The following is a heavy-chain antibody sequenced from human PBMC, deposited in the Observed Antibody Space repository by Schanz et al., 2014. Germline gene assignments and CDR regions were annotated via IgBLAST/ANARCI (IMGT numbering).Heavy chain of an antibody. Sequence: VQLVESGGGLVKPGGSLRLSCAASGFNFRSYAMSWVRQAPGKGLEWVSGISSSGGSTYYVDSVKGRFTISRDNSKNTLYLQMNSLRPEDTALYYCAKDAYGSGSYDIYWGQGTLXTVSS. CDR1: GFNFRSYA. CDR2: ISSSGGST. J-gene: IGHJ4*02. D-gene: IGHD3-10*01. CDR3: AKDAYGSGSYDIY. V-gene: IGHV3-23*04.